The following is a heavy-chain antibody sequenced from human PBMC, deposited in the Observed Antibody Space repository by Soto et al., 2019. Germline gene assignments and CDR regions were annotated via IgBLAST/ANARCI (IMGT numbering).Heavy chain of an antibody. D-gene: IGHD3-22*01. CDR1: GFTFDDYG. V-gene: IGHV3-20*04. CDR2: INWNGGST. Sequence: VQLVESGGGVVRPGGSLRLSCAASGFTFDDYGMSWVRQAPGKGLEWVSGINWNGGSTGYADSVKGRFTISRDNGKHSLYLQMNSLRAEDTALYYCARVNPDDYDCSGQYYFDYWGQGTLVTVSS. J-gene: IGHJ4*02. CDR3: ARVNPDDYDCSGQYYFDY.